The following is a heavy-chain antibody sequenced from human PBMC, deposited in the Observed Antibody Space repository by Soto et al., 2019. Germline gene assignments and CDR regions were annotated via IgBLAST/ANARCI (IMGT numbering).Heavy chain of an antibody. CDR3: ARGVGSGSYYNQYNWFDP. J-gene: IGHJ5*02. CDR1: GYTFTNYG. D-gene: IGHD3-10*01. Sequence: GASVKVSCKASGYTFTNYGISWVRQAPGQGLEWMGWISAYNGNTKYAQKLQGRVTMTTDTSTSTAYMELRSLRSDDTAVYYCARGVGSGSYYNQYNWFDPWGQGTLVTVPQ. V-gene: IGHV1-18*01. CDR2: ISAYNGNT.